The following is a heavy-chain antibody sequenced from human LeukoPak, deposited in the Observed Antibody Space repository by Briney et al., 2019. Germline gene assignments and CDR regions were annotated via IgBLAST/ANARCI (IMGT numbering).Heavy chain of an antibody. CDR2: ISAYNGNT. J-gene: IGHJ4*02. CDR3: ARGPDYDILTGYHYYFDY. V-gene: IGHV1-18*01. D-gene: IGHD3-9*01. CDR1: GYTFTSYG. Sequence: ASVKVSCKASGYTFTSYGISWVRQAPGQGLEWMGWISAYNGNTNYAQKLQGRVTMTTDTSTSTAYMELRSLRSDDTAVYYCARGPDYDILTGYHYYFDYWGQGTLVTVSS.